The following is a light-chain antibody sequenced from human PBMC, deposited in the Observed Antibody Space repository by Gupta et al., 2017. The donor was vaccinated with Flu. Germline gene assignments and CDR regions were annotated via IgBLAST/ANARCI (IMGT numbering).Light chain of an antibody. J-gene: IGKJ1*01. CDR2: KAS. Sequence: DIQMTQSPSTLSASVGDRVTITCRASQTINNYLAWYQQRPGKGPKLLISKASTLESGVPSRFSGTGYGTEFTLTISSRQPDDFATYYCQQDDSFWTFGQGTTVEIK. CDR3: QQDDSFWT. CDR1: QTINNY. V-gene: IGKV1-5*03.